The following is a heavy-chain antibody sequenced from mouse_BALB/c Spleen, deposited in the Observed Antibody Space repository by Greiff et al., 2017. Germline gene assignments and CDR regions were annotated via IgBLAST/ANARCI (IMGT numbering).Heavy chain of an antibody. CDR1: GFTFSSFG. V-gene: IGHV5-17*02. J-gene: IGHJ1*01. CDR3: ARGYYWYFDV. D-gene: IGHD2-2*01. Sequence: EVHLVESGGGLVQPGGSRKLSCAASGFTFSSFGMHWVRQAPEKGLEWVAYISSGSSTIYYADTVKGRFTISRDNPKNTLFLQMTSLRSEDTAMYYCARGYYWYFDVWGAGTTVTVSS. CDR2: ISSGSSTI.